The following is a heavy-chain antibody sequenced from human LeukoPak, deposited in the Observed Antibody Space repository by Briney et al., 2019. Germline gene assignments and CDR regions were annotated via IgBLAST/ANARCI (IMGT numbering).Heavy chain of an antibody. J-gene: IGHJ6*02. CDR3: ARGDSYGYLAYGMDV. CDR2: ISGSGGST. CDR1: GFTFSSYA. V-gene: IGHV3-23*01. D-gene: IGHD5-18*01. Sequence: GGSLRLSCAVSGFTFSSYAMSWVRQAPGKGLEWVSAISGSGGSTYYADSVKGRFTISRDNSKNTLYLQMNSLRAEDTAVYYCARGDSYGYLAYGMDVWGQGTTVTVSS.